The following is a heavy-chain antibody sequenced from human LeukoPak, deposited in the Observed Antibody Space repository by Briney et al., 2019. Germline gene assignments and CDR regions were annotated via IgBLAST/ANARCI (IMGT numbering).Heavy chain of an antibody. CDR3: AKDRAYGQFLWGNDY. CDR1: GFTFSTYG. CDR2: IRYDGSNK. Sequence: GGSLRLACAASGFTFSTYGMHWVRQAPGKGLEWVAFIRYDGSNKYYADSVKGRFTISRDNSKNTLYLQMTSLRVEDTAVYYCAKDRAYGQFLWGNDYWGQGTLVTVSS. V-gene: IGHV3-30*02. D-gene: IGHD2-21*01. J-gene: IGHJ4*02.